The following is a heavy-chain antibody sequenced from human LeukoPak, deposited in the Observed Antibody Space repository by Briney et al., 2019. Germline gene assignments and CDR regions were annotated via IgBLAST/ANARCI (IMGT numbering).Heavy chain of an antibody. Sequence: KISETLSLTCTVSGGSISSYYWSWIRQPPGKGLEWIGYIYYSGSTNYNPSLKSRVTISVDTSKNQFSLKLSSVTAADTAVYYCARDRDFWSGYFDYWGQGTLVTVSS. D-gene: IGHD3-3*01. CDR1: GGSISSYY. CDR3: ARDRDFWSGYFDY. J-gene: IGHJ4*02. CDR2: IYYSGST. V-gene: IGHV4-59*01.